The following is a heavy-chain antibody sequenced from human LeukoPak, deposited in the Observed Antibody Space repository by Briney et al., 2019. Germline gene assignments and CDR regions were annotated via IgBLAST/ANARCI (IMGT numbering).Heavy chain of an antibody. CDR2: IYPDDSNT. Sequence: GESLKISCKGSGYGFATHWIAWVRQMPGKGLEWMGIIYPDDSNTRYSPSFQGQVTFSADKSISTAYLQWSSLKASDTAMYYCARHVHGLRSAFDIWGQGTMVTVSS. V-gene: IGHV5-51*01. D-gene: IGHD4-17*01. CDR1: GYGFATHW. J-gene: IGHJ3*02. CDR3: ARHVHGLRSAFDI.